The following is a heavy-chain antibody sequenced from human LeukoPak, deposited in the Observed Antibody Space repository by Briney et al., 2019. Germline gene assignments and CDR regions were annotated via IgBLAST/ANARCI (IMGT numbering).Heavy chain of an antibody. V-gene: IGHV3-74*01. CDR2: INSDGSST. D-gene: IGHD5-24*01. J-gene: IGHJ4*02. CDR1: GFTFSSYW. CDR3: AREGDGYNTDY. Sequence: GGSLRLSCAASGFTFSSYWMHWVRQAPGKGLVWVSRINSDGSSTSYADSVKGRFTISRDNAKNTLYLQINSLRAEDTAVYYCAREGDGYNTDYWGQGTLVTVSS.